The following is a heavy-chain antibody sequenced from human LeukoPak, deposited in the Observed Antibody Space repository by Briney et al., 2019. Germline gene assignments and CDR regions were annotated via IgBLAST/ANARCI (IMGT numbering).Heavy chain of an antibody. Sequence: GESLKISCKGSGYSFTSYWIGWVRQMPGKGLEWMGNIYPGDSDTRYSPSFQGQVTISADKSISTAYLQWSSLKASDTAMYYCARHVDTAMGYYYYGMDVWGQGTTVTVSS. D-gene: IGHD5-18*01. V-gene: IGHV5-51*01. CDR3: ARHVDTAMGYYYYGMDV. CDR1: GYSFTSYW. CDR2: IYPGDSDT. J-gene: IGHJ6*02.